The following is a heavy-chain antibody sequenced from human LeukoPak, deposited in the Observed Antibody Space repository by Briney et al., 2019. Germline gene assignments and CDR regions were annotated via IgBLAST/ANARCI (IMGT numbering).Heavy chain of an antibody. CDR1: GFTFSSYA. J-gene: IGHJ4*02. Sequence: GGSLRLSFAASGFTFSSYAMSWVRQAPGKGLEWVSAISGGGGSTYYADSVKGRFTSSRDNSKNTLYLQMNSLRAEDTALYFRAEDGIRYFDWLLSFDYWGQGTLVTVSS. D-gene: IGHD3-9*01. CDR3: AEDGIRYFDWLLSFDY. V-gene: IGHV3-23*01. CDR2: ISGGGGST.